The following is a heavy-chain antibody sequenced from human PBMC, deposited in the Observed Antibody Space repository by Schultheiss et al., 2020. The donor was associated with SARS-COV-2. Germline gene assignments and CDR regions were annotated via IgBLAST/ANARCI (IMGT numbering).Heavy chain of an antibody. CDR2: ISSNGGST. D-gene: IGHD2-15*01. J-gene: IGHJ3*02. CDR1: GFTFSSYA. V-gene: IGHV3-64*01. Sequence: GESLKISCAASGFTFSSYAMHWVRQAPGKGLEYVSAISSNGGSTYYANSVKGRFTISRDNSKNTLYLQMGSLRAEDMAVYYCARENTKGYCSGGSCDAFDIWGQGTMVTVSS. CDR3: ARENTKGYCSGGSCDAFDI.